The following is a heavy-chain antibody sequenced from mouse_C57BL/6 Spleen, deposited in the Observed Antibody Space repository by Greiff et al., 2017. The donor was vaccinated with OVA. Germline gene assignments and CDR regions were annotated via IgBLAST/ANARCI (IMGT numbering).Heavy chain of an antibody. Sequence: VQRVESGPGLVQPSQSLSITCTVSGFSLTSYGVHWVRQPPGKGLEWLGVIWSGGSTDYNAAFISRLSISKDNSKSQVFFKMNSLQADDTAIYYCAKNEWGYAMDYWGQGTSVTVSS. V-gene: IGHV2-4*01. J-gene: IGHJ4*01. CDR3: AKNEWGYAMDY. CDR2: IWSGGST. CDR1: GFSLTSYG.